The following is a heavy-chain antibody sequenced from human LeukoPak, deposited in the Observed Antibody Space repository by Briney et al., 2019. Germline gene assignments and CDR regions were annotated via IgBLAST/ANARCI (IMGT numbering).Heavy chain of an antibody. Sequence: SETLSLTCTVSGGSISSSSYYWGWIRQPPGKGLEWIGEINHSGSTNYNPSLKSRVTISVDTSKNQFSLKLSSVTAADTAVYYCARAFCSSTSCYAGEDIVATGWDYWGQGTLVTVSS. CDR2: INHSGST. CDR3: ARAFCSSTSCYAGEDIVATGWDY. D-gene: IGHD2-2*01. J-gene: IGHJ4*02. CDR1: GGSISSSSYY. V-gene: IGHV4-39*07.